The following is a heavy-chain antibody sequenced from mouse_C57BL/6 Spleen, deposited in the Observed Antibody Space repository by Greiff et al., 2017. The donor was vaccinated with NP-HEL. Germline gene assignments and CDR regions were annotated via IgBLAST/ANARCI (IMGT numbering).Heavy chain of an antibody. CDR1: GFTFSDYY. CDR3: ARVVDYYAMDY. J-gene: IGHJ4*01. CDR2: INYDGSST. Sequence: EVKLMESEGGLVQPGSSMKLSCTASGFTFSDYYMAWVRQVPEKGLEWVANINYDGSSTYYLDSLKSRFIISRDNAKNILYLQMSSLKSEDTATYYCARVVDYYAMDYWGQGTSVTVSS. V-gene: IGHV5-16*01.